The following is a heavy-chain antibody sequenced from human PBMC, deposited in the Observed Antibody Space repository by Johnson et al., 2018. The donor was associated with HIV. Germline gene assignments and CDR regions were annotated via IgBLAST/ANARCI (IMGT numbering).Heavy chain of an antibody. J-gene: IGHJ3*02. Sequence: QMQLVESGGGVVQPGRSLRLSCTASGFTFSSYALHWVRQAPGKGLEWVAVIWYDGSNKYYADSVKGRLTVSRDNSKNTLYLQMNSLRAEDTAVYYCARWGPYDILTGYDAFDIWGQGTMVTVSS. CDR3: ARWGPYDILTGYDAFDI. V-gene: IGHV3-33*03. D-gene: IGHD3-9*01. CDR1: GFTFSSYA. CDR2: IWYDGSNK.